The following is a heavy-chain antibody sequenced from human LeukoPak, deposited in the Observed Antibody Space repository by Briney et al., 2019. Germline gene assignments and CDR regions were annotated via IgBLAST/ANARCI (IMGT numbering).Heavy chain of an antibody. CDR3: ARKRPNYFDY. V-gene: IGHV3-7*01. CDR2: IKQDGSKK. CDR1: GFPFSSYW. Sequence: GGSLRLSCVASGFPFSSYWMTWVRQAPGKGLEWVANIKQDGSKKSYVDSVKGRFTISRDNAENSLYLQMNSLRAEDTALYYCARKRPNYFDYWGQGTLVTVSS. J-gene: IGHJ4*02.